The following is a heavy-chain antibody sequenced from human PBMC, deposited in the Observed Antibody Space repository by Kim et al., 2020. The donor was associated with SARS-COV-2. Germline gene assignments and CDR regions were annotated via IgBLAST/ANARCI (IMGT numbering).Heavy chain of an antibody. J-gene: IGHJ4*02. D-gene: IGHD2-21*02. CDR1: GGTFSSYA. CDR3: ARVSTGDVDY. Sequence: SVKVSCKASGGTFSSYANSWVRQAPGQGLEWMGRIIPIFGIANYAQKFQGRVTITADKSTSTAYMELSSLRSEDTAVYYCARVSTGDVDYWGQGTLVTVSS. V-gene: IGHV1-69*04. CDR2: IIPIFGIA.